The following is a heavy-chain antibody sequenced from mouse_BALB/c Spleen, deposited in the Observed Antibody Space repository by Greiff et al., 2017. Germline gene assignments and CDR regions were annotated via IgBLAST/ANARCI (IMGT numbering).Heavy chain of an antibody. CDR3: ARRLRPSFDY. CDR1: GFAFSSYD. D-gene: IGHD1-2*01. V-gene: IGHV5-12-1*01. Sequence: EVKLMESGGGLVKPGGSLKLSCAASGFAFSSYDMSWVRQTPEKRLEWVAYISSGGGSTYYPDTVKGRFTISRDNAKNTLYLQMSSLKSEDTAMYYCARRLRPSFDYWGQGTTLTVSS. J-gene: IGHJ2*01. CDR2: ISSGGGST.